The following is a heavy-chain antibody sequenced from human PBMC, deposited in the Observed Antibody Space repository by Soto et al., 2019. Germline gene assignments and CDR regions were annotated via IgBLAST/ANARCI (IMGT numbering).Heavy chain of an antibody. Sequence: EVQLVESGGGLVKPGGSLRLSCAASGFTFSSYSMNWVRQAPGKGLEWVSSISSSSSYIYYADSVKGRFTISRDNAKNSLYLQMNSLRAEDTAVYYCARALVGATTLYYYGMDVWDQGTTVTVSS. D-gene: IGHD1-26*01. V-gene: IGHV3-21*01. CDR2: ISSSSSYI. CDR3: ARALVGATTLYYYGMDV. J-gene: IGHJ6*02. CDR1: GFTFSSYS.